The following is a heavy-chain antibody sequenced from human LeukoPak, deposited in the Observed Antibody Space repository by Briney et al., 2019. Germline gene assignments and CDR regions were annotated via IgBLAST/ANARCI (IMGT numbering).Heavy chain of an antibody. CDR1: GYNFTSYW. V-gene: IGHV5-51*01. Sequence: GESLKISCKGSGYNFTSYWIGWVRQMPGKGLEWMGIIYPGDSDTRYSPSFQGQVTMSADKSISTAYLQWSSLKASDTAMYYCARRGSGSYYRDFFDYWGQGTLATVSS. J-gene: IGHJ4*02. CDR2: IYPGDSDT. CDR3: ARRGSGSYYRDFFDY. D-gene: IGHD3-10*01.